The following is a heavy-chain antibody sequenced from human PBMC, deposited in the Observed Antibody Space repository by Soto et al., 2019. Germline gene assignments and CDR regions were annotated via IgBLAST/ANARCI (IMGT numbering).Heavy chain of an antibody. J-gene: IGHJ4*02. CDR3: ARVPLRGYSSEGLDY. CDR1: GLTVSNAY. D-gene: IGHD6-19*01. CDR2: IYDNGTT. V-gene: IGHV3-66*01. Sequence: GGSLRLSCAASGLTVSNAYMAWVRQAPGMGLEWVSVIYDNGTTYYADSVKGRFTISRDNAKNSLYLQMNSLRAEDTAVYYCARVPLRGYSSEGLDYWGQGTLVTVSS.